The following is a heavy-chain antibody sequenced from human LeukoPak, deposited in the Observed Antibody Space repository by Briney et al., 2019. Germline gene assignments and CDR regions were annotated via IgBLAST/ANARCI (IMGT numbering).Heavy chain of an antibody. Sequence: SVKVSCKASGGTFSSYAISWVRQAPGQGLEWMGRIIPILGIANYAQKFQGRVTITADKSTSTAYMELSSLRSEDTAVYYCSIAAAGLGAFDIWGQGTMVTVSS. V-gene: IGHV1-69*04. CDR3: SIAAAGLGAFDI. CDR1: GGTFSSYA. D-gene: IGHD6-13*01. J-gene: IGHJ3*02. CDR2: IIPILGIA.